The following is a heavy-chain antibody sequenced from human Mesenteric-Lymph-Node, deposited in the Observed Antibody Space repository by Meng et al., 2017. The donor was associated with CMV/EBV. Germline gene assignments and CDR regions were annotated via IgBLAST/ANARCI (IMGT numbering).Heavy chain of an antibody. CDR3: VRDKYMSSGWYNVRHSWFDP. CDR1: GFAFKSYS. J-gene: IGHJ5*02. V-gene: IGHV3-21*06. CDR2: ISSSSSYT. Sequence: GESLKISCAASGFAFKSYSMNWVRHAPGKGLEWVSCISSSSSYTDYADSVKGRFTISRDNAKNSLYLQMNRLRAEDTAVYYCVRDKYMSSGWYNVRHSWFDPWGQGILVTVSS. D-gene: IGHD6-13*01.